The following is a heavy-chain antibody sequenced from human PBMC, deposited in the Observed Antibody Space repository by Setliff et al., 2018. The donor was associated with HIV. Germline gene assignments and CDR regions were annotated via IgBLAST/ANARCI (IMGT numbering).Heavy chain of an antibody. J-gene: IGHJ4*02. CDR1: GGSFSGYY. CDR3: ASEKVAWTVSDSFFEF. CDR2: INHSGST. V-gene: IGHV4-34*01. D-gene: IGHD2-15*01. Sequence: PSETLSLTCAVYGGSFSGYYWSWIRQPPGKGLEWIGEINHSGSTNYNTSLKSRVTISVDTSKNKFSLKLSSVTAADTAVYYCASEKVAWTVSDSFFEFWGQGVPVTVSS.